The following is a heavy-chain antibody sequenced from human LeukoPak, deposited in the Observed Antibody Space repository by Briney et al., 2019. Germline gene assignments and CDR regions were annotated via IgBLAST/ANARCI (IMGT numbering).Heavy chain of an antibody. V-gene: IGHV4-59*11. Sequence: PSETLSLTCSVSGASIDSHYWSWIRQSPGKGLEWIGYVFNGGSTNYNPSLNSRATMSLDTSRAQFSLRLSSVTAADTAIYYCASRPADTTWYGVFDYWSQGTPVTVSS. CDR2: VFNGGST. D-gene: IGHD3-10*01. CDR1: GASIDSHY. CDR3: ASRPADTTWYGVFDY. J-gene: IGHJ4*02.